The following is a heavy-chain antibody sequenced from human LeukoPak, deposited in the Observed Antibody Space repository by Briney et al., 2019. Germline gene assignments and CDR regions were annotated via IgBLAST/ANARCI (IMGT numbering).Heavy chain of an antibody. D-gene: IGHD6-13*01. J-gene: IGHJ4*02. CDR2: IIPIFGTA. CDR1: GGTFSSYA. V-gene: IGHV1-69*05. CDR3: ARGPYSSSWFPYRHNAYYSDY. Sequence: ASVKVSCKASGGTFSSYAISWVRQAPGQGLEWMGGIIPIFGTANYAQKFQGRVTITTDESTSTAYMELSSLRSEDTAVYYCARGPYSSSWFPYRHNAYYSDYWGQGTLVTVSS.